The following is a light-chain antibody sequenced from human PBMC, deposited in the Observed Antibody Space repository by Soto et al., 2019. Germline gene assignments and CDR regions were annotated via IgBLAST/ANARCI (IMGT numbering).Light chain of an antibody. J-gene: IGKJ5*01. CDR2: DVS. CDR3: QQRRHWPPIT. CDR1: QSVSSY. Sequence: EIVLTQSPATLSLSPGERATLSCRASQSVSSYLAWYQHKPGQAPRLLIYDVSNRATGIPARFSASGSGTDFTLTISRLEPEGFAVYYCQQRRHWPPITFGQGTRLEIK. V-gene: IGKV3-11*01.